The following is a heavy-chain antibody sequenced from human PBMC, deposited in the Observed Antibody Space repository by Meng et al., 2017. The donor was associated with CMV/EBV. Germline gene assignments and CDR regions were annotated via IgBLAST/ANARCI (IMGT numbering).Heavy chain of an antibody. CDR1: GGSVSSGSYY. Sequence: SETLSLTCTVSGGSVSSGSYYWSWIRQPPGKGLEWIGYIYYSGSTNYNPSLKSRVTISVDTSKNQISLKLSSVTAADTAVYYCARDKDGDGYNIGNGMDVWGQGTTVTVSS. J-gene: IGHJ6*02. D-gene: IGHD5-24*01. CDR2: IYYSGST. CDR3: ARDKDGDGYNIGNGMDV. V-gene: IGHV4-61*01.